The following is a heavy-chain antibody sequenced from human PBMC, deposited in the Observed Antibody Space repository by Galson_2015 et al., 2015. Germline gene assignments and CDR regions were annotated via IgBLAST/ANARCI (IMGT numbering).Heavy chain of an antibody. CDR1: EFTFSSYY. CDR3: ARQIVDYYFGSGYYPTNFDY. CDR2: ISSTTTYI. J-gene: IGHJ4*02. Sequence: SLRLSCAASEFTFSSYYMSWVRQAPGKGLEWVSSISSTTTYIYYADSVKGRFTISRDNAKNSLYLQMNSLGAEDTAVYYCARQIVDYYFGSGYYPTNFDYCGQGTLVTVSS. V-gene: IGHV3-21*01. D-gene: IGHD3-3*01.